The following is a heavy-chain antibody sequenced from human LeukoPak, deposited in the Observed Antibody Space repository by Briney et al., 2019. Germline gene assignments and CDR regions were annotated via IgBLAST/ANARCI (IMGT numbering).Heavy chain of an antibody. CDR3: ARARGVSTGYRPIDY. J-gene: IGHJ4*02. V-gene: IGHV4-39*02. CDR2: AYYSGTT. CDR1: GGSISNSNYY. Sequence: SETLSLTCTVSGGSISNSNYYWGWIRQPPGKGLEWIGGAYYSGTTYYSPSLKSRVTISVDTSRNHFSLNLNSVAAADTAVYYCARARGVSTGYRPIDYWGQGTLVTVSS. D-gene: IGHD3-22*01.